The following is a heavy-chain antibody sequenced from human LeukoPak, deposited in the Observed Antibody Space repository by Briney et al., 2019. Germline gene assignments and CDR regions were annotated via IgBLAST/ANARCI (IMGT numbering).Heavy chain of an antibody. CDR2: IIPIFGTA. Sequence: SVKVSCKASGGTFSSYAISWVRQAPGQGLEWMGGIIPIFGTANYAQKFQGRVTITADESTSTAYMELSSLRSEDTAVYYCARDSITIFGVVTPRRFYFDYWGQGTLATVSS. J-gene: IGHJ4*02. V-gene: IGHV1-69*01. D-gene: IGHD3-3*01. CDR3: ARDSITIFGVVTPRRFYFDY. CDR1: GGTFSSYA.